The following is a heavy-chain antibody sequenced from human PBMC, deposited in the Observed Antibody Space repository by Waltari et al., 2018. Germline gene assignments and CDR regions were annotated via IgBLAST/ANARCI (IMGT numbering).Heavy chain of an antibody. J-gene: IGHJ4*02. V-gene: IGHV3-21*03. CDR2: ISSSSSYI. CDR1: GFTFSSYS. CDR3: ARDLRMDWGWLQPSASDY. Sequence: EVQLVESGGGLVKPGGSLRLSCAASGFTFSSYSMNWVRQAPGKGLEWVSSISSSSSYIYYADSVKGRFTISRDNAKNSLYLQMNSLRAEDTAVYYCARDLRMDWGWLQPSASDYWGQGTLVTVSS. D-gene: IGHD7-27*01.